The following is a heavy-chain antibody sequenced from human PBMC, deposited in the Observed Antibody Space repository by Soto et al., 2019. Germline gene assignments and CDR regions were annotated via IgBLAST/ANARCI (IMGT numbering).Heavy chain of an antibody. Sequence: ASVKVSCKASGFTFTSSAVQWVRRARGQRFEWIGWIVVGSGDTNYAQKFQGRVTITRDMSTSTAYMDLSSLRAEDTAVYYCARAATNNWTDRPPGYWGQGTLVTVSS. J-gene: IGHJ4*02. CDR1: GFTFTSSA. D-gene: IGHD1-20*01. V-gene: IGHV1-58*01. CDR2: IVVGSGDT. CDR3: ARAATNNWTDRPPGY.